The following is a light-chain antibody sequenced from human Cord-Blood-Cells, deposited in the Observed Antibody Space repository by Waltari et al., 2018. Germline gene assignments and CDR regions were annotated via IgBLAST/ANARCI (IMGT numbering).Light chain of an antibody. Sequence: DIQMTQSPSTLSASVGDRVTITCRASQSISSWLAWYQQKPGKATKLLIYKASSLEIGVPSRFSGSGSGTEFTLTISSLQPDDFATYYCQQYNSYSKTFGQGTKLEIK. J-gene: IGKJ2*01. CDR3: QQYNSYSKT. CDR1: QSISSW. V-gene: IGKV1-5*03. CDR2: KAS.